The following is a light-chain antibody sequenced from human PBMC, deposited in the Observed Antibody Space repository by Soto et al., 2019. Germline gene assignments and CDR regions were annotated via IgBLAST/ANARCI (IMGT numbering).Light chain of an antibody. CDR1: SSDIGTYNF. J-gene: IGLJ1*01. Sequence: QSALTHPASVSGSHGQSITISCTGTSSDIGTYNFVSWYQQHPGKAPKLLIYEVSNRPSGVSNRFSGSKSGNTASLTISGLQAEDEADYYCSSYTGSSTYVFGTGTKVTVL. CDR3: SSYTGSSTYV. CDR2: EVS. V-gene: IGLV2-14*01.